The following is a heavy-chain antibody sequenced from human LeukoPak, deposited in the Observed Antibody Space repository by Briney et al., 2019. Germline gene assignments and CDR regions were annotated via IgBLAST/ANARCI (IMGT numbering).Heavy chain of an antibody. Sequence: GGSLRLSCAAAGFNFSNAWMSWVRQAPGKGLEWVGRIKSKTDGGTTDYAAPVKGRFTISRDDSKNTLYLQMNSLKTEDTAVYYCTTYGYCSGGSCYWHYWGQGTLVTVSS. CDR1: GFNFSNAW. CDR3: TTYGYCSGGSCYWHY. V-gene: IGHV3-15*01. D-gene: IGHD2-15*01. CDR2: IKSKTDGGTT. J-gene: IGHJ4*02.